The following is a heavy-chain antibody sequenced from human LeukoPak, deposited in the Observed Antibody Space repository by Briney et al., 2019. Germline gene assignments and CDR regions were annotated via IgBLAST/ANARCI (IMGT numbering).Heavy chain of an antibody. D-gene: IGHD3-22*01. J-gene: IGHJ4*02. Sequence: SETLSLTCTVSGGSISGYYWSWIRQPPGKGLEWIGSIYYSGSTNYNPSLKSRVTISVDTSKNQFSLKLSSVTAADTAVYYCARAPAYYYDSSGYYRHHFDYWGQGTLVTVSS. CDR2: IYYSGST. V-gene: IGHV4-59*01. CDR3: ARAPAYYYDSSGYYRHHFDY. CDR1: GGSISGYY.